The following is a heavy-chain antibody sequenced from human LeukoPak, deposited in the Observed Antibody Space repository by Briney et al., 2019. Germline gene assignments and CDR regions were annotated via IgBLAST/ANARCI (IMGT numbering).Heavy chain of an antibody. CDR3: ARSEQSYYYGSGSRYYYYYYYMDV. D-gene: IGHD3-10*01. V-gene: IGHV5-51*01. CDR2: IYPGDSNI. J-gene: IGHJ6*03. CDR1: GYSFSSYW. Sequence: GESLKISCKGSGYSFSSYWIGWVRQMPGKGLEWMGIIYPGDSNIRYSPSFQGQVTISADKSISTAYLQWSSLKASDTAMYYCARSEQSYYYGSGSRYYYYYYYMDVWGKGTTVTVSS.